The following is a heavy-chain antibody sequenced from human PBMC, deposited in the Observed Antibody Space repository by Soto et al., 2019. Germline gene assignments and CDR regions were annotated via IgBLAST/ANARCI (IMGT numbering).Heavy chain of an antibody. CDR2: IDSSRTTI. Sequence: PGGSLRLSCVSSGFTFNAHSMNWVRQAPGKGLEWVSYIDSSRTTIYYADSVRGRFTISRDNAKNTLYLQMNSLRTEDTAVYYCAKESAAKVSHMFDIWGQGTMVTVSS. D-gene: IGHD5-18*01. V-gene: IGHV3-48*01. CDR1: GFTFNAHS. J-gene: IGHJ3*02. CDR3: AKESAAKVSHMFDI.